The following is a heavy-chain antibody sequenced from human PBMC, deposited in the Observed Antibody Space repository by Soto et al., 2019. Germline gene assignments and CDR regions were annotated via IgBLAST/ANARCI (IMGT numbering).Heavy chain of an antibody. Sequence: QVQLVQSGAEVKKPGASVKVSCKASGYTFTSYAMHWVRQAPGQRLEWMGWINAGNGNTKYSQKFQGRVTITRDTSASTAYMELSRLRSEDTAVYYCAGGYSYGYSWFDLWGQGTLVTVSS. CDR3: AGGYSYGYSWFDL. D-gene: IGHD5-18*01. V-gene: IGHV1-3*01. CDR2: INAGNGNT. J-gene: IGHJ5*02. CDR1: GYTFTSYA.